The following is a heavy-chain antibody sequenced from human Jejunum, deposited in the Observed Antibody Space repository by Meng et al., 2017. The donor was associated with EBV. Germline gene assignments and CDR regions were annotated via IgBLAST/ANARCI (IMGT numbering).Heavy chain of an antibody. J-gene: IGHJ4*02. CDR3: AREAVGNGYYPDN. CDR1: GYTFRTYG. D-gene: IGHD3-22*01. CDR2: IWYDESNR. V-gene: IGHV3-33*01. Sequence: QVQLVESGGGVVQPWRSLRLSCAASGYTFRTYGMHWVRQAPGKGLEWVALIWYDESNRYYADSVKGRFTISRDNSKNTLYLQMNSLRAEDTAVYYCAREAVGNGYYPDNWGQGTLVTVSS.